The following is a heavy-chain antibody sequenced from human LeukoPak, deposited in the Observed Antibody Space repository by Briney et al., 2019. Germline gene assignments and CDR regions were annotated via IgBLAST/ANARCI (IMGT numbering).Heavy chain of an antibody. CDR2: ISGSGGST. Sequence: GGSLRLSCAASGFTFSSYAMSWVRQAPGKGLVCVSSISGSGGSTYYADSVKGRFTISRDNSKNTLYLQMSSLRAEDTALYYRAKEVGLSAAGTRGDFDYWGQGTLVTVSS. D-gene: IGHD6-13*01. J-gene: IGHJ4*02. CDR3: AKEVGLSAAGTRGDFDY. V-gene: IGHV3-23*01. CDR1: GFTFSSYA.